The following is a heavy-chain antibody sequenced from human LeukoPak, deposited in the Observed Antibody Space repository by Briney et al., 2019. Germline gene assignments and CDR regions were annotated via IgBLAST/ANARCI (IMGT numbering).Heavy chain of an antibody. V-gene: IGHV3-23*01. J-gene: IGHJ6*02. CDR3: VKDRGGSPFYGMDV. CDR2: ISGSGGAGT. Sequence: PPGGSLRLSCAASGFTFSSSAMNWVRQAPGKGLEWVSTISGSGGAGTYYADSVKGRFTVSRDNSRNTLYLPMNSLRAEDTAVYYCVKDRGGSPFYGMDVWGQGTTVTVSS. D-gene: IGHD1-26*01. CDR1: GFTFSSSA.